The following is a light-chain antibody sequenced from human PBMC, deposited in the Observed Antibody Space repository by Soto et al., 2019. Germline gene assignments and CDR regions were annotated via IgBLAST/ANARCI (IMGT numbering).Light chain of an antibody. Sequence: DIQMTQSPFTLSASVGDRVTITCRASQSISSGLAWYQQKPGKAPKLLMYKTSSLESGVPSRFSGSGSGTDFTLTISSLQPDDAASYYCQQYDSYSCSFGQGTK. J-gene: IGKJ2*04. CDR2: KTS. V-gene: IGKV1-5*03. CDR3: QQYDSYSCS. CDR1: QSISSG.